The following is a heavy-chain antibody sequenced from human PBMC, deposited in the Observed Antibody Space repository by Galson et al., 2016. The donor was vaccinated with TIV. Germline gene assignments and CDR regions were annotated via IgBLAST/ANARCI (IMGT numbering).Heavy chain of an antibody. CDR1: GGSISSYD. Sequence: SETLSLTCTVSGGSISSYDWSWIRQPPGKGLEWIGYTYSSETTKYNPSLKSRVIISVDTSKNQFSLRLSSVTAADTAVYYCARFVKSMILVRGVYYFDSWGQGALVTVSS. V-gene: IGHV4-59*01. D-gene: IGHD3-10*01. J-gene: IGHJ4*02. CDR2: TYSSETT. CDR3: ARFVKSMILVRGVYYFDS.